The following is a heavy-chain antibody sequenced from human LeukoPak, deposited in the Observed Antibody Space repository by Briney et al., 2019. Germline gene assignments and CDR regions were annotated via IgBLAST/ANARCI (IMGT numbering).Heavy chain of an antibody. CDR3: ARHYSSGYLSAEYFQH. CDR1: GSIFTSYW. D-gene: IGHD3-22*01. Sequence: GAALEISCQGSGSIFTSYWIGGVRPLPGKGLEWMGIIYPGDSDTRYSPSFQGQVTISADQSISTAYLQWSSLKASDTAMYYCARHYSSGYLSAEYFQHWGQGTLVTVSS. V-gene: IGHV5-51*01. J-gene: IGHJ1*01. CDR2: IYPGDSDT.